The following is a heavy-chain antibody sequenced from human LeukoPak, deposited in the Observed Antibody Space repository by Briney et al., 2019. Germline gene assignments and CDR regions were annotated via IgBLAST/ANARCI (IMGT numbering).Heavy chain of an antibody. D-gene: IGHD6-13*01. J-gene: IGHJ4*02. CDR1: GFTFSNYW. Sequence: GGSLRLSCAASGFTFSNYWMSWVRQAPEKGLEWVANIKQDGSEKYYVDSVKGRSTISRDDAENSLYLQMNSLRAEDTAVYYCARDPGSSSFDLWGQGALVTVSS. CDR3: ARDPGSSSFDL. CDR2: IKQDGSEK. V-gene: IGHV3-7*01.